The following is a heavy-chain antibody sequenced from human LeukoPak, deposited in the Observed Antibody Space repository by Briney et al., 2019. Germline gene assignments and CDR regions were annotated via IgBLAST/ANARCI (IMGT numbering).Heavy chain of an antibody. CDR3: ARGGYDSIYYYMDV. V-gene: IGHV1-18*04. D-gene: IGHD5-12*01. CDR2: ISAYNGNT. CDR1: GYTFTDYY. J-gene: IGHJ6*03. Sequence: ASVKVSCKASGYTFTDYYLHWVRQAPGQGLEWMGWISAYNGNTNYAQKLQGRVTMTTDTSTSTAYMELRSLRSDDTAVYYCARGGYDSIYYYMDVWGKGTTVTVSS.